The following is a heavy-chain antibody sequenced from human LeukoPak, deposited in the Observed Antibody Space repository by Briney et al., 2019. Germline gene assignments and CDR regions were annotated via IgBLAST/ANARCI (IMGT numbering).Heavy chain of an antibody. CDR3: ARLNQRGYYYGMDV. J-gene: IGHJ6*02. CDR1: GGTFSSYA. Sequence: SVKLSCKASGGTFSSYAICWVRQAPGQGLEWMGRIIPILGIANYAQKFQGRVTITADKSTSTAYMELSSLRSEDTAVYYCARLNQRGYYYGMDVWGQGTTVTVSS. V-gene: IGHV1-69*04. D-gene: IGHD2-2*01. CDR2: IIPILGIA.